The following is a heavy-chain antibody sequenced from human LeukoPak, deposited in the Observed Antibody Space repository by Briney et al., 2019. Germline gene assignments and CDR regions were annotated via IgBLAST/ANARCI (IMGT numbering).Heavy chain of an antibody. J-gene: IGHJ4*02. CDR1: GYTFTSYG. V-gene: IGHV1-18*01. CDR3: ARDLKMAYSSGRYSWGTGSSNDF. D-gene: IGHD6-19*01. CDR2: ISAYNSNT. Sequence: ASVNVSCKASGYTFTSYGISWVRQAPGQGLEWMGWISAYNSNTNYAQKLQGRVTLTTDTSTSTAYMELRSLRSDDTAVYYCARDLKMAYSSGRYSWGTGSSNDFWGQGTLVTVSS.